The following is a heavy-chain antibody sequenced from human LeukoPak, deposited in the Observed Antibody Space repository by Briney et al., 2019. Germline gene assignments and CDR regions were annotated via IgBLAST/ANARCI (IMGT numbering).Heavy chain of an antibody. Sequence: SETLSLTCAVYGGSFSGYYWSWIRQPPGKGLEWIGEINHSGSTNYNPSLKSRVTISVDTSKNQFSLKLSSVTAADTAVYYCARVCVVPADTYYYYSGMDVWGQGTTVTVSS. V-gene: IGHV4-34*01. CDR3: ARVCVVPADTYYYYSGMDV. J-gene: IGHJ6*02. CDR1: GGSFSGYY. D-gene: IGHD2-2*01. CDR2: INHSGST.